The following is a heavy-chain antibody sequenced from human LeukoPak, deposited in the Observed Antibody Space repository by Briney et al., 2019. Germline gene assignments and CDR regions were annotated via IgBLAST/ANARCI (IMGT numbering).Heavy chain of an antibody. Sequence: SETLSLTCAVYGGSFSGYYWSWIRQPPGKGLEWIGEMNHSGSTNYNPSLKSRVTISVDTSKNQFSLKLSSVTAADTAVYYCARHNYDSSGYYYEFDYWGQGTLVTVSS. D-gene: IGHD3-22*01. J-gene: IGHJ4*02. CDR2: MNHSGST. V-gene: IGHV4-34*01. CDR1: GGSFSGYY. CDR3: ARHNYDSSGYYYEFDY.